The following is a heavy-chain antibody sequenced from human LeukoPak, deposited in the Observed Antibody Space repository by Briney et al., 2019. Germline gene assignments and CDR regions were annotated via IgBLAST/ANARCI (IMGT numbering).Heavy chain of an antibody. CDR1: GGSISSYY. D-gene: IGHD3-22*01. Sequence: SETLSLTCTVSGGSISSYYWSWIRQPPGKGLEWIGYIYYSGSTNYNPSLKSRVTISVDTSKNQFSLKLSSVTAADTAVYFCARVRVSSGSRPWYFDYWGQGTLVTVSS. J-gene: IGHJ4*02. CDR3: ARVRVSSGSRPWYFDY. V-gene: IGHV4-59*01. CDR2: IYYSGST.